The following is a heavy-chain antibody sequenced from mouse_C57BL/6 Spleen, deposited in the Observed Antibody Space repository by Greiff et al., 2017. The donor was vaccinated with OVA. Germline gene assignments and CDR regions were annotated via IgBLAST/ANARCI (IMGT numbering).Heavy chain of an antibody. CDR2: IYPGDGDT. CDR1: GYAFSSYW. D-gene: IGHD2-1*01. Sequence: VKLMESGAELVKPGASVKISCKASGYAFSSYWMNWVKQRPGKGLEWIGQIYPGDGDTNYNGKFKGKATLTADKSSSTAYMQLSSLTSEDSAVYFCARSDYYGNYVGFDYWGQGTTLTVSS. V-gene: IGHV1-80*01. J-gene: IGHJ2*01. CDR3: ARSDYYGNYVGFDY.